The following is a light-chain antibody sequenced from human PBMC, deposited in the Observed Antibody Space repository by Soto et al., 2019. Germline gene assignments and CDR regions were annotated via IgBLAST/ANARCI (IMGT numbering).Light chain of an antibody. Sequence: EMVLTQSPGTLSLSPGERATLSCRASQSVSSSYLAWYQQKPGQAPRLLIYGASSRATGIPDRFSVSGSGTDFTLTISRLETEDFAVYYCQKYGSSPSWTFGQGTKVEIK. V-gene: IGKV3-20*01. CDR3: QKYGSSPSWT. CDR1: QSVSSSY. J-gene: IGKJ1*01. CDR2: GAS.